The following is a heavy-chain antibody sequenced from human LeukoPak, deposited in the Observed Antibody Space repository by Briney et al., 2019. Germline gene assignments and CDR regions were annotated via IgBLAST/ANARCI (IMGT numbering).Heavy chain of an antibody. D-gene: IGHD2-2*01. CDR1: GGSISSGGYY. CDR3: ARQPPSVPAASRWFDP. CDR2: IYYSGST. Sequence: SETLSLTCTVSGGSISSGGYYWSWIRQPPGKGLEWIGYIYYSGSTNYNPSLKSRVTISVDTSKNQFSLKLSSVTAADTAVYYCARQPPSVPAASRWFDPWGQGTLVTVSS. J-gene: IGHJ5*02. V-gene: IGHV4-61*08.